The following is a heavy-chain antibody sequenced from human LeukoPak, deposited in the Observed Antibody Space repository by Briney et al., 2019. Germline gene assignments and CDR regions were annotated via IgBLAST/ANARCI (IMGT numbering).Heavy chain of an antibody. J-gene: IGHJ6*02. Sequence: GRALRLSCAASGFTFSSYGMHWVRQAPGKGLEGVALISYDGSNKYYADSVKGRFTISRDNSKNTLYLQVNSLRAEDTAVYYCAKDGAMVGPMDVWGQGTTVTVSS. CDR3: AKDGAMVGPMDV. V-gene: IGHV3-30*18. CDR2: ISYDGSNK. D-gene: IGHD3-10*02. CDR1: GFTFSSYG.